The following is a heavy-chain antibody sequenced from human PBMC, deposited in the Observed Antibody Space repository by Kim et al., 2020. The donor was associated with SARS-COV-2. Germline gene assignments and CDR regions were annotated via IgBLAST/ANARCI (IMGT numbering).Heavy chain of an antibody. CDR2: ISSSGGT. V-gene: IGHV4-59*13. Sequence: SETLSLTCTVSGGSIGTYYYNWIRHSPRKGLEWIGHISSSGGTNYNPSLRSRVTISSDMSNNQFTLRLTSVTAADTAVYFCAGGSGWLTVDWGQGTLVTVSS. D-gene: IGHD6-19*01. CDR1: GGSIGTYY. CDR3: AGGSGWLTVD. J-gene: IGHJ4*02.